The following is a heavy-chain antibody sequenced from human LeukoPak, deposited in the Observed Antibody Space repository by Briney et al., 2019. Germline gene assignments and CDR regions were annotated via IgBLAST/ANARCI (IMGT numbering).Heavy chain of an antibody. CDR1: GGSISGFY. J-gene: IGHJ4*02. D-gene: IGHD6-13*01. CDR3: ARGGGRFGSWYVY. CDR2: IYYSGST. V-gene: IGHV4-59*01. Sequence: PSETLSLTCTVSGGSISGFYWSWIRQPPGKGLEWTGYIYYSGSTNYNPSLKSRVTISVDTSKNQFSLKLSSVTAADTAVYYCARGGGRFGSWYVYWGQGTLVTVSS.